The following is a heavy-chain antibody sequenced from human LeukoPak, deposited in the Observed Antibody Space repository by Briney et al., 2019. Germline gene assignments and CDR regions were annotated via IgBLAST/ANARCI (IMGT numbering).Heavy chain of an antibody. J-gene: IGHJ4*02. CDR2: INWNGSST. CDR1: GFTFDDYG. D-gene: IGHD3-3*01. CDR3: AKVGGDFWSDY. Sequence: PGGSLRLSCAASGFTFDDYGMSWVRQAPGKGLEWVSGINWNGSSTDYADSVKGRFTISRDNSKNTLYLQMNSLRAEDTAVYYCAKVGGDFWSDYWGQGTLVTVSS. V-gene: IGHV3-20*04.